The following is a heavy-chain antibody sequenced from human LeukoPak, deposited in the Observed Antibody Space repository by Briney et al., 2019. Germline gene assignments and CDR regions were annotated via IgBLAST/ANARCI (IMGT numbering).Heavy chain of an antibody. CDR1: GYTFTGYY. CDR2: INPNSGGT. J-gene: IGHJ4*02. D-gene: IGHD1-7*01. CDR3: ARVRNWNYGREDFDY. V-gene: IGHV1-2*02. Sequence: ASVKVSCKASGYTFTGYYMHWVRQAPGQGLEWMGWINPNSGGTNYAQKFQGRVTMTRDTSISTAYMELSRLRSDDTAVYYRARVRNWNYGREDFDYWGQGTLVTVSS.